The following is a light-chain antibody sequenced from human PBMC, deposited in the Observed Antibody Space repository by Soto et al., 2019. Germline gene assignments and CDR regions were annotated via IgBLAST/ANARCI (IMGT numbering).Light chain of an antibody. CDR3: SSYASSPVV. V-gene: IGLV2-8*01. CDR2: EVS. Sequence: QSALTQPPSASGSPGQSVTISCTGTSSDVGGYNYVSWYQQHPGKAPKLMIYEVSKRPSGVPDRFSGSKSGNTASLTVSGLQAEDEADYYCSSYASSPVVFGGGTKLTVL. CDR1: SSDVGGYNY. J-gene: IGLJ2*01.